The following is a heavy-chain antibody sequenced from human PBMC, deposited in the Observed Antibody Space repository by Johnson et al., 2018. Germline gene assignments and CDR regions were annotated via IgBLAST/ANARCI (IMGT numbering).Heavy chain of an antibody. Sequence: VQLVESGGGVVQPGRSLRLSCAASGFTFSSYGMHWVRQAPGKGLEWVSYISSSSSTIYYADSVKGRFTISRDNAKNSLYLQMNSLRDEGTAVYYCARDTQYYDCWGGVYGMDVWGQGTTVTVS. CDR2: ISSSSSTI. CDR1: GFTFSSYG. J-gene: IGHJ6*02. D-gene: IGHD3-3*01. CDR3: ARDTQYYDCWGGVYGMDV. V-gene: IGHV3-48*02.